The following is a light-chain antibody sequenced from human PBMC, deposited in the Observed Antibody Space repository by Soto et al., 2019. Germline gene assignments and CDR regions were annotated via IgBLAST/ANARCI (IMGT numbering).Light chain of an antibody. Sequence: IVMAQSPATLSVFPGERATFSCRASQNIYSNIAWYQQRPGQAPRLLIYRASTRATGVPARFSGSGSGTEFTLTISSLQSEDFAVYSCLQYHNLWAFGQGTKVDIK. CDR1: QNIYSN. V-gene: IGKV3-15*01. J-gene: IGKJ1*01. CDR3: LQYHNLWA. CDR2: RAS.